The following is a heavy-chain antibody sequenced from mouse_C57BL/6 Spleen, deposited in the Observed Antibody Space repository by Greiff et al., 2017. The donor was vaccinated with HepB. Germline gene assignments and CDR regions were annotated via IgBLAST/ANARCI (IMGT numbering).Heavy chain of an antibody. CDR1: GYTFTDYN. V-gene: IGHV1-18*01. D-gene: IGHD1-1*01. J-gene: IGHJ1*03. CDR2: INPNNGGT. Sequence: VQLQQSGPELVKPGASVKIPCKASGYTFTDYNMDWVKQSHGKSLEWIGDINPNNGGTIYNQKFKGKATLTVDKSSSTAYMELRSLTSEDTAVYYCARHDYGSRRWYFDVWGTGTTVTVSS. CDR3: ARHDYGSRRWYFDV.